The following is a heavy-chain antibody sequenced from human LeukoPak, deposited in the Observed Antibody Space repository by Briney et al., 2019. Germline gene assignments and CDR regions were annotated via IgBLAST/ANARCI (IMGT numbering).Heavy chain of an antibody. CDR3: AKGTSSWHEFDY. CDR1: GFDFSTYH. V-gene: IGHV3-43D*03. Sequence: GGSLRLSCAASGFDFSTYHMNWVRQAPGKGLEWVSLITWDAGSTYYADSVKGRFTISRDNSKNSLYLQMNSLRAEDTALYYCAKGTSSWHEFDYWGQGTLVTVSS. J-gene: IGHJ4*02. CDR2: ITWDAGST. D-gene: IGHD6-13*01.